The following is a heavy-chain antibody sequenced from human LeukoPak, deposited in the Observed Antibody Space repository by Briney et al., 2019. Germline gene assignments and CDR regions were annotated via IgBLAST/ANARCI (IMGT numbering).Heavy chain of an antibody. J-gene: IGHJ6*02. CDR3: ARDQKARIGMDV. V-gene: IGHV1-69*04. CDR1: GGTFSSYA. CDR2: IIPILGIA. Sequence: ASVKVSCKASGGTFSSYAISWVRQAPGQGLEWMGRIIPILGIANYAQKLQGRVTMTTDTSTSTAYMELRSLRSDDTAVYYCARDQKARIGMDVWGQGTTVTVSS. D-gene: IGHD5-12*01.